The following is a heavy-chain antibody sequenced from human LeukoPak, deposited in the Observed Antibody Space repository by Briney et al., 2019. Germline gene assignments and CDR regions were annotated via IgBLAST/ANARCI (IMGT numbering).Heavy chain of an antibody. CDR2: ISGTGGSK. Sequence: GGSLRLSCAASGFTFSSYSMNWVRQAPGKGLEWVSGISGTGGSKYHADSVKGRFTISRDNSKNTLYLQMNSLRDEDTAVYYCVKRRGSSWCFDYWGQGALVTVSS. V-gene: IGHV3-23*01. D-gene: IGHD6-13*01. CDR1: GFTFSSYS. J-gene: IGHJ4*02. CDR3: VKRRGSSWCFDY.